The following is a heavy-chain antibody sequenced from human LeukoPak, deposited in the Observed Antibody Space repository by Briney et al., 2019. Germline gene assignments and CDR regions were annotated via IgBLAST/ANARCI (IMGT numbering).Heavy chain of an antibody. D-gene: IGHD3-10*01. J-gene: IGHJ5*02. CDR1: GGSIGSRGYY. V-gene: IGHV4-31*03. CDR2: IYYSGST. Sequence: PSETLSLTCTVSGGSIGSRGYYWSWIRQHPGKGLEWIGFIYYSGSTYNNPSLKSRVSISVDTSNNQFSLKLSSVSDADTAVYYCARAELRFGAAGGWFDPWGQGTLVTVSS. CDR3: ARAELRFGAAGGWFDP.